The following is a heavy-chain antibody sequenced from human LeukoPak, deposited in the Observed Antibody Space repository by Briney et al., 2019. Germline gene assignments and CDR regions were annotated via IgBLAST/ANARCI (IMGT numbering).Heavy chain of an antibody. Sequence: SETLSLTCTVSGGSISSSSYYWGWIRQPPGKGLEWIGSIYYSWSTYYNPSLKSRITISVDTSRNQFSLKLSSVTAADTAVYYCARDGYSYGYRASYIDYWGQGTLVTVSS. CDR3: ARDGYSYGYRASYIDY. V-gene: IGHV4-39*07. D-gene: IGHD5-18*01. CDR2: IYYSWST. CDR1: GGSISSSSYY. J-gene: IGHJ4*02.